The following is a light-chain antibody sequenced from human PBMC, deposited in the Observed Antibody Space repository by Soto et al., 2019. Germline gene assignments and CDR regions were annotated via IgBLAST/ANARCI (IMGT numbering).Light chain of an antibody. V-gene: IGKV3-11*01. CDR1: QSFRGL. Sequence: EVVLTQSPVPGGLSPGERATLSCRASQSFRGLLAWYQQKPGQAPRLLIYDAYNRATGIPPRFSGSGSGTDFTLTISSLEPEDSAVYYCQQRHMWPITFGQGTKVDIK. CDR3: QQRHMWPIT. J-gene: IGKJ1*01. CDR2: DAY.